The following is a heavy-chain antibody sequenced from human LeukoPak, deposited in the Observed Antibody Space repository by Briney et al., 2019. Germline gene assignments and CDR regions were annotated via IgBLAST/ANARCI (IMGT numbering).Heavy chain of an antibody. V-gene: IGHV3-53*01. D-gene: IGHD4/OR15-4a*01. J-gene: IGHJ4*02. Sequence: GESLRLSCAASGFTVSSNSMSWVRQAPGKGLEWVSFIYSDNTHYSDSVKGRFTISRDNSKNTLYLQMNSLRAEDTAVYYCARRAGAYSHPYDYWGQGTLVTVSS. CDR3: ARRAGAYSHPYDY. CDR2: IYSDNT. CDR1: GFTVSSNS.